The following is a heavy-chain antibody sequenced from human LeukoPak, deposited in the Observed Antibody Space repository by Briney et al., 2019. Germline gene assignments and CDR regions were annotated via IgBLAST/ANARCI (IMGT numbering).Heavy chain of an antibody. V-gene: IGHV3-66*02. Sequence: GGSLRLSCAASGFTVSSNYMSWVRQAPGKGLERVSVIYSGGSTYYADSVKGRFTISRDNSKNTLYLQMNSLRAEDTAVYYCARGNYDFWSGYYRPPDYWGQGTLVTVSS. CDR2: IYSGGST. J-gene: IGHJ4*02. D-gene: IGHD3-3*01. CDR1: GFTVSSNY. CDR3: ARGNYDFWSGYYRPPDY.